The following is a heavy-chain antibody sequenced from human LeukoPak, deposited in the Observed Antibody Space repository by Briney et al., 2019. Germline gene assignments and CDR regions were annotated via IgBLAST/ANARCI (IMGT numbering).Heavy chain of an antibody. Sequence: GGSLRLSCAASGFTFSSYAMHWVRQAPGKGLEWVAVISYDGSNKYYADSVKGRFTISRDNSKNTLYLQMNSLRAEDTAVYYCARPPGIAAAGIDYYYYYGMDVWGQGTTVTVSS. CDR2: ISYDGSNK. CDR1: GFTFSSYA. CDR3: ARPPGIAAAGIDYYYYYGMDV. J-gene: IGHJ6*02. V-gene: IGHV3-30-3*01. D-gene: IGHD6-13*01.